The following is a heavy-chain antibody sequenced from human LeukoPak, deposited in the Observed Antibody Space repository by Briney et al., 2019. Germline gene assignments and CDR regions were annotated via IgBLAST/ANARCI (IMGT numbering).Heavy chain of an antibody. J-gene: IGHJ3*02. CDR2: ISSTGSTI. CDR3: ATGEHRAHAFDI. Sequence: GGSLRLSCAASGFTFSDYYMSWIRQAPGKGLEWVSYISSTGSTIYYADSVKGRFTISRDNAKNSLYLQMNILRAEDTAGYYCATGEHRAHAFDIWGQGTMVTVSS. D-gene: IGHD1-26*01. CDR1: GFTFSDYY. V-gene: IGHV3-11*04.